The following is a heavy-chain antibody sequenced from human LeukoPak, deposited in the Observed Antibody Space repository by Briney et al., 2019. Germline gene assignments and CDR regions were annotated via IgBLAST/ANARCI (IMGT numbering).Heavy chain of an antibody. J-gene: IGHJ5*02. CDR3: AGDSGYGSESNCFDP. CDR2: IIPIFGIA. Sequence: ASVKVSCKASGGTFSNYAISWVRQVPGQGLEGMGRIIPIFGIANYAQKFQGRVTITADKSTSTAYMELSSLRSEDTAVYYCAGDSGYGSESNCFDPWGQGTLVTVSS. CDR1: GGTFSNYA. V-gene: IGHV1-69*04. D-gene: IGHD3-10*01.